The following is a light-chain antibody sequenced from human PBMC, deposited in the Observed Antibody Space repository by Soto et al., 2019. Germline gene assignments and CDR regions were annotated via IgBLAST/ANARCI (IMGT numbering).Light chain of an antibody. CDR2: DAS. V-gene: IGKV1-5*01. CDR3: QQYNSYSRTWT. J-gene: IGKJ1*01. CDR1: QSISSW. Sequence: DIQMTQSPSTLSASVGDRVTITCRASQSISSWLAWYQQKPGKAPKLLIYDASSLESGVPSRFSGSGSGTEFTLTISSLQPDDFATYYCQQYNSYSRTWTFGQGTKVE.